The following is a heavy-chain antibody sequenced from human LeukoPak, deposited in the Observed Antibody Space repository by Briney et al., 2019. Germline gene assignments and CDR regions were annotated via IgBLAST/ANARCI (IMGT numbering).Heavy chain of an antibody. CDR3: ARAVGHCHI. V-gene: IGHV3-33*01. D-gene: IGHD2-15*01. CDR2: IWYDGSNK. CDR1: GFTFSFYG. J-gene: IGHJ3*02. Sequence: GGSLRLPCAASGFTFSFYGMHWARQAPGKGLEWVAVIWYDGSNKYYADSVKGRFTISRDNSKNTLYLQMNSLRAEDTAVYYCARAVGHCHIGGQGTMVTVSS.